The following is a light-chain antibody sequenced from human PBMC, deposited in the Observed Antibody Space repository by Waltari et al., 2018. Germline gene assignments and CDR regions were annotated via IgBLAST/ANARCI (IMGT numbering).Light chain of an antibody. Sequence: EIVLTQPPGFLSLSPGDRATLSCRASQTVNSAYFAWYQQRPGQATRLLLHGANRRATGVSGRFSGSGSGTNITLTISRMEPEDFAVYYCQQYGDSPPFTFGPGTTVDIK. V-gene: IGKV3-20*01. CDR1: QTVNSAY. CDR2: GAN. J-gene: IGKJ3*01. CDR3: QQYGDSPPFT.